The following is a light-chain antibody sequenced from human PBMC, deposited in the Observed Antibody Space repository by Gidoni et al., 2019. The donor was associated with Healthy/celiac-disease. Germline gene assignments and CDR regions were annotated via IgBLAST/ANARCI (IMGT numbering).Light chain of an antibody. J-gene: IGKJ4*01. V-gene: IGKV1-39*01. CDR3: QKGYSNPLP. Sequence: DIQMTQSPSSLSASVGDRVTITCRASQSISSYLNWYQQKPGKAPKLLIYAASSLQSGVPSRFRGSGTGKDFTLNIRRLQTEEFGNYYWQKGYSNPLPFGGGTQVEIK. CDR2: AAS. CDR1: QSISSY.